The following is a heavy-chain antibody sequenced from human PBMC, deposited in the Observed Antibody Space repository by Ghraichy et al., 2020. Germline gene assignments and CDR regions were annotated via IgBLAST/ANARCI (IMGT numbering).Heavy chain of an antibody. CDR1: GFTFSDYY. D-gene: IGHD2-2*01. CDR2: ISESGINL. CDR3: ARGRCSSTSCYGYNWFDP. V-gene: IGHV3-11*01. J-gene: IGHJ5*02. Sequence: LSLTCAASGFTFSDYYMSWIRQAPGKGLEWVSYISESGINLYYADSVKGRFTISRDNAKNSLYLQMNSPRAEDTAVYYCARGRCSSTSCYGYNWFDPWGQGTLVTVSS.